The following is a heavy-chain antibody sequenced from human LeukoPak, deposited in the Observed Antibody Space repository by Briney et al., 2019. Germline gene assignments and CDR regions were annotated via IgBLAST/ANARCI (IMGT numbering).Heavy chain of an antibody. Sequence: GGSLRLSCAASGFTFSSYWMSWVRQAPGKGLEWVAVISYDGSNKYYADSVRGRFTISRDNSKNTLYLQMNSLRAEDTAVYYCARDSSMYSSGLDAFDIWGQGTMVTVSS. CDR2: ISYDGSNK. J-gene: IGHJ3*02. V-gene: IGHV3-30-3*01. CDR3: ARDSSMYSSGLDAFDI. CDR1: GFTFSSYW. D-gene: IGHD6-19*01.